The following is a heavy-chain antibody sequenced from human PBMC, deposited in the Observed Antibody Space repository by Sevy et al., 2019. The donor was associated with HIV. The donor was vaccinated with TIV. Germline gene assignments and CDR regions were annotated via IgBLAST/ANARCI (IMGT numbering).Heavy chain of an antibody. CDR3: ARGWEGAPRATAYYYYYYGMDV. CDR2: IIPIFGTA. Sequence: ASVKVSCKASGGTFSSYAISWVRQAPGQGLEWMGGIIPIFGTANYAQKFQGRVTITADESTSTAYMELSSRRCEDTAVYYCARGWEGAPRATAYYYYYYGMDVWGQGTTVTVSS. CDR1: GGTFSSYA. V-gene: IGHV1-69*13. J-gene: IGHJ6*02. D-gene: IGHD4-4*01.